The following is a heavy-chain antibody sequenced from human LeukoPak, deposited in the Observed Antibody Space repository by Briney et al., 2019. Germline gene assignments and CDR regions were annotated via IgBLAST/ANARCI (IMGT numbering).Heavy chain of an antibody. J-gene: IGHJ5*02. Sequence: ASVKVSCKASGYTFTGYYMHWVRQAPGQGLEWMGWINPNSGGTNYAQKFQGRVTMTRDTSISTAYMVLSRLRSDDTAVYYCAGLGTIFGVVGWFDPWGQGTLVTVSS. CDR1: GYTFTGYY. V-gene: IGHV1-2*02. D-gene: IGHD3-3*01. CDR2: INPNSGGT. CDR3: AGLGTIFGVVGWFDP.